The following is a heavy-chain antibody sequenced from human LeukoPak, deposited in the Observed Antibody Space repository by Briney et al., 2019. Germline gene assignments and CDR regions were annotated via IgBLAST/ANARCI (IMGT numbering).Heavy chain of an antibody. J-gene: IGHJ4*02. V-gene: IGHV1-18*01. D-gene: IGHD6-6*01. Sequence: GASVKVSCKASGYTFTSYGISWVRQAPGQGREWMGWISAYNGNTNYAQKLEGRVTMTTHTSTSTAYMELRSLRSDDTAVYYCAREGSYSSSSRGIADYWGQGTLVTVSS. CDR1: GYTFTSYG. CDR3: AREGSYSSSSRGIADY. CDR2: ISAYNGNT.